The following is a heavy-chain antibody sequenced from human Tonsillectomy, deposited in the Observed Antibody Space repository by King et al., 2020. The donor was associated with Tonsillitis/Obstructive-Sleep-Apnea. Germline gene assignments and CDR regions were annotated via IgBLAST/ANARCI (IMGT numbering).Heavy chain of an antibody. CDR3: ARAEPGMDAFDI. CDR1: AGSISSYY. V-gene: IGHV4-59*01. Sequence: QLQESGPGLVKPSETLSLTCTVSAGSISSYYWSWIRQPPGKELEWIGYIDYSGSTNYNPSLKSRVTISVDTSKNQFSLKLSSVTAADTAVYYCARAEPGMDAFDIWGLGTMVTVSS. D-gene: IGHD1-14*01. CDR2: IDYSGST. J-gene: IGHJ3*02.